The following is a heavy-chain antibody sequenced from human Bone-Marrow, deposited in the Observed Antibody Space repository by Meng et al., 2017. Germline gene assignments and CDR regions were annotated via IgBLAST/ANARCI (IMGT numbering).Heavy chain of an antibody. CDR1: GFTFSNAW. CDR2: IKSKSDGGAA. D-gene: IGHD6-13*01. CDR3: ARDRELAAAGSTDY. Sequence: GESLKISCAASGFTFSNAWMSWVRQAPGKGLEWVGRIKSKSDGGAADSAAPVKGRFTISGDDSKNTLYLQMNSLRAEDTAVYYCARDRELAAAGSTDYWGQGTLVNVSS. J-gene: IGHJ4*02. V-gene: IGHV3-15*01.